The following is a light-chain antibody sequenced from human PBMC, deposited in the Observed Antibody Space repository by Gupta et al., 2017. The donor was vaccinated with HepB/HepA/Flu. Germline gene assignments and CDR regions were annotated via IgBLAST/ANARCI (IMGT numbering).Light chain of an antibody. CDR3: GQGTHWPLS. Sequence: DAVLTQSPLSLPVTLGQSASISCRSSQNLLFSDGNTFLHWYQQRPGQSPRRLIYRVSNRDSGVPDSFSGSGSGTDFTLKISRVEAEDIGVYYCGQGTHWPLSFGGGTKVEIK. CDR2: RVS. J-gene: IGKJ4*01. V-gene: IGKV2-30*01. CDR1: QNLLFSDGNTF.